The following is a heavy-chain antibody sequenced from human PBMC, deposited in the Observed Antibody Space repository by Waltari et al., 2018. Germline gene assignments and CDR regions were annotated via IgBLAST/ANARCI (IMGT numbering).Heavy chain of an antibody. CDR3: ARRGYQRRLHYYYMDV. D-gene: IGHD2-2*01. CDR2: IYYSGST. CDR1: GGSISSYY. V-gene: IGHV4-59*01. Sequence: QVQLQESGPGLVKPSETLSLTCTVSGGSISSYYWSWIRQPPGKGLEWMGYIYYSGSTNYNPSLKSRVTISVDTSKNQFSLKLSSVTAVDTAVYYCARRGYQRRLHYYYMDVWGKGTTVTVSS. J-gene: IGHJ6*03.